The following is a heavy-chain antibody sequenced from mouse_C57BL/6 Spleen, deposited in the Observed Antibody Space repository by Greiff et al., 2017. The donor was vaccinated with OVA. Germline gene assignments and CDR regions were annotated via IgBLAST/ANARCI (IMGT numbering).Heavy chain of an antibody. V-gene: IGHV1-26*01. CDR3: ARDGGYYYGSRLFAY. J-gene: IGHJ3*01. Sequence: EVQLQQSGPELVKPGASVKISCKASGYTFTDYYMNWVKQSHGKSLEWIGDINPNNGGTSYNQKFKGKATLTVDKSSSTAYMELRSLTSEDSAVYYCARDGGYYYGSRLFAYWGQGTLVTVSA. CDR2: INPNNGGT. CDR1: GYTFTDYY. D-gene: IGHD1-1*01.